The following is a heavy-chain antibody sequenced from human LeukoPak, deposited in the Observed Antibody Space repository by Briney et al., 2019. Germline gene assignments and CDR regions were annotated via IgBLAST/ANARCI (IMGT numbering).Heavy chain of an antibody. D-gene: IGHD3-10*01. V-gene: IGHV4-34*01. Sequence: SETLSLTCAVYGGSFSGYYWSWIRQPPGKGLEWIGEINHSGSTNYNPSLKSRVTISVDTSKNQFSLKLSSVTAADTAVYYCARDYYGSGSDTNWFDPWGQGTLVTVSS. CDR1: GGSFSGYY. CDR3: ARDYYGSGSDTNWFDP. J-gene: IGHJ5*02. CDR2: INHSGST.